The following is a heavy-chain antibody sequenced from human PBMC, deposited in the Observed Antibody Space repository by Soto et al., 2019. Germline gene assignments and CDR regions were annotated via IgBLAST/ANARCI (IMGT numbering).Heavy chain of an antibody. V-gene: IGHV3-9*01. J-gene: IGHJ4*02. CDR1: GYSFEDYS. D-gene: IGHD2-15*01. CDR2: ISWNGNFT. Sequence: EVQLVESGGDMVQPGRSLKLSCVGSGYSFEDYSMHWVRQAPGKGLEWVSGISWNGNFTGYADSVKGRFTISRDNAKNSLFLQMRSLSLEDTALYYCVGGSWFDWGQGTLVTASS. CDR3: VGGSWFD.